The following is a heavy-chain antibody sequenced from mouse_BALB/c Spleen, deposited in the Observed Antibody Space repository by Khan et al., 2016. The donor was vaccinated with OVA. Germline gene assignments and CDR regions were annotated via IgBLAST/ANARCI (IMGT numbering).Heavy chain of an antibody. Sequence: EVELMESGGGLVQPGGSRKLSCAASGFTFSSFGMHWVRQAPEKGLEWVAYISSDSYTIYYEDTVKGRFTISRDNPRNTLFLQMTSLGSEDTAMYYGARGKGSCLAYWGQGTLVTVSA. J-gene: IGHJ3*01. CDR3: ARGKGSCLAY. D-gene: IGHD2-1*01. CDR1: GFTFSSFG. CDR2: ISSDSYTI. V-gene: IGHV5-17*02.